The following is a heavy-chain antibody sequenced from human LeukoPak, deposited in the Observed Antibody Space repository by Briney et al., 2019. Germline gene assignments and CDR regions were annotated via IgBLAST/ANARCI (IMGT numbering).Heavy chain of an antibody. V-gene: IGHV3-64D*06. CDR2: VSGNGGST. D-gene: IGHD3-10*01. CDR3: VKAVYYGSGSYPLFDP. CDR1: GFAFSRYA. J-gene: IGHJ5*02. Sequence: GGSLRLSCSASGFAFSRYAMYWVRQAPGKGLEYVSAVSGNGGSTYYADSVKGRFTISRDNSKNTLYLQMSSLRAEDTAVYYCVKAVYYGSGSYPLFDPWGQGTLVTVSS.